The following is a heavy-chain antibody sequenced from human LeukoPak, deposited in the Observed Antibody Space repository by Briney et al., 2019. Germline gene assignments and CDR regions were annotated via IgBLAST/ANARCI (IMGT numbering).Heavy chain of an antibody. D-gene: IGHD6-25*01. CDR2: ISSSGSTI. J-gene: IGHJ4*02. CDR3: ARGRRAGSGYFDY. Sequence: GGSLRLSCAASGFTFSSYWMSWVRQAPGKGLEWVSYISSSGSTIYYADSVKGRFTISRDNAKNSLYLQMNSLRAEDTAVYYCARGRRAGSGYFDYWGQGTLVTVSS. CDR1: GFTFSSYW. V-gene: IGHV3-48*04.